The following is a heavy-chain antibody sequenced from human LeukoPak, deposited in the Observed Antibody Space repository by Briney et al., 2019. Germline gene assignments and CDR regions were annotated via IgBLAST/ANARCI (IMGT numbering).Heavy chain of an antibody. D-gene: IGHD3-16*01. Sequence: AGTLRLSGAASGFTCSDYYMRWLRQAPGKERKWVSYINSSGSSIDYADSVKGRMTISRDNAKNSLELHMNSPRAADTAVYACASAYYDYVWGSYLNAFDIWGQGTMVTVSS. J-gene: IGHJ3*02. CDR3: ASAYYDYVWGSYLNAFDI. CDR2: INSSGSSI. CDR1: GFTCSDYY. V-gene: IGHV3-11*01.